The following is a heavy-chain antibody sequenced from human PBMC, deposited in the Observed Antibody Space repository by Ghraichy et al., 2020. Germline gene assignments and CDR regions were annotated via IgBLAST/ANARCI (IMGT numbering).Heavy chain of an antibody. D-gene: IGHD6-6*01. CDR2: IIPIFGTA. J-gene: IGHJ4*02. V-gene: IGHV1-69*13. Sequence: SVKVSCKASGGTFSSYAISWVRQAPGQGLEWMGGIIPIFGTANYAQKFQGRVTITADESTSTAYMELSSLRSEDTTVYYCARRDSSSSPFDYWGQGTLVTVSS. CDR3: ARRDSSSSPFDY. CDR1: GGTFSSYA.